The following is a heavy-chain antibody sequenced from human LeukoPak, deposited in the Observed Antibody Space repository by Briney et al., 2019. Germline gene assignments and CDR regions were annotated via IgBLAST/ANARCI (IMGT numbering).Heavy chain of an antibody. Sequence: PGGSLRLSCAASGFPFSSYSMNWVRQAPGKGLEWVSSISSGTSFIYYADSVKGRFTIPRDNAKNSLYLQMNSLRAEDTAVYYCARGTTALMDVWGKGTTVTVSS. CDR2: ISSGTSFI. V-gene: IGHV3-21*01. D-gene: IGHD2-21*02. CDR3: ARGTTALMDV. J-gene: IGHJ6*03. CDR1: GFPFSSYS.